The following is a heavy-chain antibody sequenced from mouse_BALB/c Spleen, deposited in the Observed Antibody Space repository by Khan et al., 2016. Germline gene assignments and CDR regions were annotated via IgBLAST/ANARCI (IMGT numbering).Heavy chain of an antibody. D-gene: IGHD1-2*01. V-gene: IGHV3-8*02. CDR2: ISYSGST. Sequence: EVQLQESGPSLVKPSQTLSLTCSVTGDSITSGYWNWIRKFPGNKLEYMGYISYSGSTYYNPSLKSRISITRDTSTNQYYLQLNSVTTEDTATYXSARFITTAYYVMDYWGQGTSVTVSS. CDR1: GDSITSGY. J-gene: IGHJ4*01. CDR3: ARFITTAYYVMDY.